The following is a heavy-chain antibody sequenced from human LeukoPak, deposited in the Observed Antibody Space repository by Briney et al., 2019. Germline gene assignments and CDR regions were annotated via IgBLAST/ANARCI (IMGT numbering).Heavy chain of an antibody. CDR1: GYTFTSYG. D-gene: IGHD4-17*01. Sequence: GATVKVSCKTSGYTFTSYGISWVRQTPGQGLEWMGWRSTYNGNTNYAQKLQGRVTMTTDTSTSTAYMELRSLRSDDTAVYYCARDPGYGDFLNFDYWGQGTLVTVSS. J-gene: IGHJ4*02. CDR2: RSTYNGNT. V-gene: IGHV1-18*01. CDR3: ARDPGYGDFLNFDY.